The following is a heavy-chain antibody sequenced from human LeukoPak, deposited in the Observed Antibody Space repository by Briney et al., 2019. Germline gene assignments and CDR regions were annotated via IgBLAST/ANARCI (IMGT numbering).Heavy chain of an antibody. CDR2: ISSSGSTI. CDR3: ASGGDYVGIAATFRY. CDR1: GITFSTYT. D-gene: IGHD4-23*01. Sequence: GGSLRLSCVVSGITFSTYTMTWIRQAPGKRLEWISYISSSGSTIFYADSVKGRFTISRDDAKSSLYLHMNNLRTEDTALYYCASGGDYVGIAATFRYWGQGSLVTVSS. J-gene: IGHJ4*02. V-gene: IGHV3-11*01.